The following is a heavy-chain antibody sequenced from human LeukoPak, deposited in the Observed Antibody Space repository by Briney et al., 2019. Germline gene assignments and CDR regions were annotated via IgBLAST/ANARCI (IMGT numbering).Heavy chain of an antibody. CDR3: VDDSSGHGTDY. Sequence: GGSLRLSCAASGFTFSNYAMSWVRHAPEKGLEWVSGFGGSGSNTYYADSVKGRFTISRDNSKNTLYLQMNSLRAEDTAVYYCVDDSSGHGTDYWGQGTLVTVSS. CDR2: FGGSGSNT. CDR1: GFTFSNYA. D-gene: IGHD3-22*01. J-gene: IGHJ4*02. V-gene: IGHV3-23*01.